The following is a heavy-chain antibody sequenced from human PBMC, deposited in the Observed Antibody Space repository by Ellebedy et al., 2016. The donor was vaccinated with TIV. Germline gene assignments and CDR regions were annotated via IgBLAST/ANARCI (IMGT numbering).Heavy chain of an antibody. J-gene: IGHJ4*02. CDR3: AVVYYGDYGRTY. CDR1: GYTFTGYY. Sequence: AASVKVSCKASGYTFTGYYMHWVRQAPGQGLEWMGWINPNSGGTNYAQKFQGRVTMTRDTSISTAYMELSRLRSDDTAVYYCAVVYYGDYGRTYWGQGTLVTVSS. CDR2: INPNSGGT. D-gene: IGHD4-17*01. V-gene: IGHV1-2*02.